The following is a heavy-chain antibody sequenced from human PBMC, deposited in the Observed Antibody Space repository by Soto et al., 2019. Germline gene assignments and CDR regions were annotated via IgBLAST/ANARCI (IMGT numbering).Heavy chain of an antibody. CDR3: GRGYSISWHNALDV. J-gene: IGHJ3*01. V-gene: IGHV3-74*01. CDR1: GFTFSSHW. CDR2: ISGEGSST. D-gene: IGHD6-13*01. Sequence: GGSLRLSCAASGFTFSSHWMHWVRQATGKGLVWVSRISGEGSSTNYADSVKGRFTISRDNAKNTLYLQMSSLTAEDTAVYYCGRGYSISWHNALDVWGQGTMVTVSS.